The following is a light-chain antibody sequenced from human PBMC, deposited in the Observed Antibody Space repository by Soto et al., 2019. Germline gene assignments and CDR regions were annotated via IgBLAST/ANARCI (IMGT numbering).Light chain of an antibody. CDR1: QSVSSTY. J-gene: IGKJ1*01. CDR3: QQYGISPPWT. CDR2: DAS. Sequence: EIVLTQSPGTLSLSPGKRATLSCRASQSVSSTYLAWYQQKPGQAPRLLIFDASSRATGIPDRFSGSGSGTDFTLTISRLEPEDFAVYYCQQYGISPPWTFGQGTKVEIK. V-gene: IGKV3-20*01.